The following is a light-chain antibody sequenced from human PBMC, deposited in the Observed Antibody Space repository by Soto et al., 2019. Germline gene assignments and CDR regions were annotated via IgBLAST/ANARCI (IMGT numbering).Light chain of an antibody. Sequence: DIQMTQSPSSLSASVGDRVTITCRASQGISNYLAWYQQKAGKVPRFLIYAASTLHSGVPSRFSGSGSGTDFTLTISSLQPEDVATYYCQKYDRVPWTFGQGTKVEIK. CDR1: QGISNY. CDR3: QKYDRVPWT. CDR2: AAS. V-gene: IGKV1-27*01. J-gene: IGKJ1*01.